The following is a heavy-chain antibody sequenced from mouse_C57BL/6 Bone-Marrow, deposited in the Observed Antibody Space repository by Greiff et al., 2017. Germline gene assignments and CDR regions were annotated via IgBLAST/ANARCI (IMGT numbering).Heavy chain of an antibody. V-gene: IGHV2-2*01. J-gene: IGHJ1*03. CDR2: IWRGGST. D-gene: IGHD6-1*01. CDR3: ARLCDWYFDV. Sequence: VQLQQSGPGLVQPSPSLSISCTVSGFSLTSYGVHWVRQSPGKGLEWLGVIWRGGSTDYNEAFISSLSISKDNSKSHVFFKMNSLQADDTAIYYCARLCDWYFDVWGRGTAVTVSA. CDR1: GFSLTSYG.